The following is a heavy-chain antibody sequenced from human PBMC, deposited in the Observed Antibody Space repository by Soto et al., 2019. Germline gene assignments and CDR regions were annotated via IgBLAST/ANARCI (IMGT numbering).Heavy chain of an antibody. CDR1: GYNFNTYW. CDR2: IYPGASDA. Sequence: PGESLKISCKGSGYNFNTYWIAWVRQMPGEGPEWMGIIYPGASDARYRQSFQGQVTISADKSTSTAYMQWTSLKASDTAMYYCARLDCISTSCYKGSRYFFDYWGLGTLVTVSS. D-gene: IGHD2-2*02. J-gene: IGHJ4*02. CDR3: ARLDCISTSCYKGSRYFFDY. V-gene: IGHV5-51*01.